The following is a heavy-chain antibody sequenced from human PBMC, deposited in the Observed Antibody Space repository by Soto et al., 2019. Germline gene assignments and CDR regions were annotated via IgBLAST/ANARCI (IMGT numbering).Heavy chain of an antibody. V-gene: IGHV3-33*01. Sequence: GGSLRLSCAASGFTFSSYGMHWVRQAPGKGLEWVAVIWYDGSNKYYVDSVKGRFTISRDNSKNTLYLQMNSLRAEDTAVYYCASSEPPSWGGYDYNYWGQGTLVTVSS. CDR3: ASSEPPSWGGYDYNY. CDR2: IWYDGSNK. D-gene: IGHD5-12*01. CDR1: GFTFSSYG. J-gene: IGHJ4*02.